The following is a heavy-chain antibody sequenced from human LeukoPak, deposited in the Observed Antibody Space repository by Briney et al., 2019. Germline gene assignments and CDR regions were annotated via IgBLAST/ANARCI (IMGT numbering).Heavy chain of an antibody. V-gene: IGHV1-2*06. D-gene: IGHD5-24*01. CDR3: AREGVKRWLQPDAFDI. J-gene: IGHJ3*02. Sequence: GASVKVSCKASGYTFTGYYMHWVRQAPGQGLEWMGRINPNSGGTNYAQKFQGRVTMTRDTSISTAYMELSRLRSDDTAVYYCAREGVKRWLQPDAFDIWGQGTMVTVSS. CDR1: GYTFTGYY. CDR2: INPNSGGT.